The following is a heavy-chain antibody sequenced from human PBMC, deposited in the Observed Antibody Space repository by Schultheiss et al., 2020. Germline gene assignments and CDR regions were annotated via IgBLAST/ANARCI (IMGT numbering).Heavy chain of an antibody. D-gene: IGHD6-19*01. CDR1: GYTFTGYY. Sequence: GESLKISCKASGYTFTGYYMHWVRQAPGQGLEWMGWINPNSGGTNYAQKFQGRVTMTRDTSISTAYMELSRLRSDDTAVYYCARIAVAGTAGAFDIWGQGTMVNVSS. V-gene: IGHV1-2*02. CDR2: INPNSGGT. J-gene: IGHJ3*02. CDR3: ARIAVAGTAGAFDI.